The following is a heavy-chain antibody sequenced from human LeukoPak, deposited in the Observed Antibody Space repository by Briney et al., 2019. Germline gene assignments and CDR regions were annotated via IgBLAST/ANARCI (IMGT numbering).Heavy chain of an antibody. Sequence: ASVKVSCKASGYTFTSYGISWVRQAPGQGPEWMGWISAYNGNINYAQKLQGRVTMTTDTSTSTAYMELRSLRSDDTAVYYCARDWPYYDSSGYYSFDYWGQGTLVTVSS. CDR2: ISAYNGNI. V-gene: IGHV1-18*01. CDR1: GYTFTSYG. D-gene: IGHD3-22*01. J-gene: IGHJ4*02. CDR3: ARDWPYYDSSGYYSFDY.